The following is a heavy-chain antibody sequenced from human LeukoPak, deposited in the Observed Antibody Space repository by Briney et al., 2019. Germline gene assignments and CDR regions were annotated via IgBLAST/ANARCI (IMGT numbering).Heavy chain of an antibody. V-gene: IGHV4-39*01. D-gene: IGHD2-15*01. CDR2: IYYSGST. CDR3: ARSLRIAHTYYFDY. Sequence: SETLSLTCTVSGGSISSSSYCWGWIRQPPGKGLEWIVSIYYSGSTYYNPSRKSRVTIAVDTSKNQFSLKLSSVPAADTAVYYCARSLRIAHTYYFDYCGQGTLVTVSS. CDR1: GGSISSSSYC. J-gene: IGHJ4*02.